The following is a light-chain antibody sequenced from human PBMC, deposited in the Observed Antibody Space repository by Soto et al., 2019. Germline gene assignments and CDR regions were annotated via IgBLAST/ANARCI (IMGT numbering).Light chain of an antibody. V-gene: IGLV1-40*01. J-gene: IGLJ1*01. Sequence: QSVLTQPPSVSGAPGQRVTISCTGSSSNIGAGYDVHWYQQLPGTAPKLLIYDNSNRPSRVSDRFSGSKSGNTASLTISGLQADDEADYYCTSYTSSSTLGVFGTGTKVTVL. CDR1: SSNIGAGYD. CDR2: DNS. CDR3: TSYTSSSTLGV.